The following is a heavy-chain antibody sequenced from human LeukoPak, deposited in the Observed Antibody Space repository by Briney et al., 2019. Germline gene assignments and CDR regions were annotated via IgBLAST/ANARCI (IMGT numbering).Heavy chain of an antibody. CDR3: TTEKDLYYYDSSGYFH. V-gene: IGHV3-15*01. CDR2: IKSKADGGRA. J-gene: IGHJ4*02. Sequence: GGSLRLSCAASGFSFTDAWMSWVRQAPGRGLEWVGRIKSKADGGRAEYSATVKGRFFISRDDAKSTLYVQMNRLRTEDTAVYYCTTEKDLYYYDSSGYFHWGQGSLVTVSS. CDR1: GFSFTDAW. D-gene: IGHD3-22*01.